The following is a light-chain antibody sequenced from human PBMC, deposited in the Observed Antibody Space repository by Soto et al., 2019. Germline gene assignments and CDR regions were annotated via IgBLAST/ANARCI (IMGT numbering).Light chain of an antibody. V-gene: IGLV2-23*02. CDR2: EVA. CDR3: CSDAGTSSYL. CDR1: NSDLGSFNF. Sequence: QSVLTQPASVSGPPGQSITISCTRTNSDLGSFNFVSWYQQHPGKAPKVMIYEVAKRPSGISDRFSGSKSGNTASLTISGLQVEDEADYYCCSDAGTSSYLFGTGTKVTVL. J-gene: IGLJ1*01.